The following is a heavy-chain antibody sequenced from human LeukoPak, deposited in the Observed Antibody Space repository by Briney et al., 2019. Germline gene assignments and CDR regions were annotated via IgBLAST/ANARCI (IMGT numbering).Heavy chain of an antibody. V-gene: IGHV4-39*01. CDR3: ARPQRAAAYHWFDP. CDR2: IYYSGST. Sequence: PSETLSLTCTVSGGSISSSSYYWGWIRQPPGKGLEWIGSIYYSGSTYYNPSLKSRVTISVDTSKNQFSLKLSSVTAADTAVYYCARPQRAAAYHWFDPWGQGTLVTVSS. D-gene: IGHD6-13*01. CDR1: GGSISSSSYY. J-gene: IGHJ5*02.